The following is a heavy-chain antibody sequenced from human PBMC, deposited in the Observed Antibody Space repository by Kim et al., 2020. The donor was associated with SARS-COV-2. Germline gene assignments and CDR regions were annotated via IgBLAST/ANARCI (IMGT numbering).Heavy chain of an antibody. D-gene: IGHD3-3*01. CDR3: AREYTIFGVVIPRNWFDP. CDR1: GGTFSSYA. Sequence: SVKVSCKASGGTFSSYAISWVRQAPGQGLEWMGGIIPIFGTANYAQKFQGRVTITADESTSTAYMELSSLRSEDTAVYYCAREYTIFGVVIPRNWFDPWGQGTLVTVSS. J-gene: IGHJ5*02. V-gene: IGHV1-69*13. CDR2: IIPIFGTA.